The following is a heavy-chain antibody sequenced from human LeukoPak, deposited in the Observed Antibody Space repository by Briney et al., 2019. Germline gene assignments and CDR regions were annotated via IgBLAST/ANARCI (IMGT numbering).Heavy chain of an antibody. J-gene: IGHJ4*02. D-gene: IGHD6-19*01. CDR1: GFTFSSYW. Sequence: PGGSLRLSCAASGFTFSSYWMSWVRQAPGKGLEWVANIKQDGSEKYYVDSVKGRFTISRDNAKNSLYLQLNSLRAEDTAVYYCARHGGVAAFDYWGQGTLVTVSS. CDR3: ARHGGVAAFDY. V-gene: IGHV3-7*01. CDR2: IKQDGSEK.